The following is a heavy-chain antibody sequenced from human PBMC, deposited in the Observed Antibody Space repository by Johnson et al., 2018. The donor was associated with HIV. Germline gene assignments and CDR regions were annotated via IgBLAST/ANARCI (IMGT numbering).Heavy chain of an antibody. V-gene: IGHV3-33*08. D-gene: IGHD6-19*01. J-gene: IGHJ3*02. CDR2: IRYDESNK. CDR1: GFTFSRCG. Sequence: QVLLVESGGGVVQPGRSLRLSCAASGFTFSRCGMHWVRQAPGKGLEWVSFIRYDESNKDYADSVKGRFTISRDNSKNTLYLQMNSLRAEDTAVYYCARSGRIHNNGWYWGGAFDIWGQGTMVTVSS. CDR3: ARSGRIHNNGWYWGGAFDI.